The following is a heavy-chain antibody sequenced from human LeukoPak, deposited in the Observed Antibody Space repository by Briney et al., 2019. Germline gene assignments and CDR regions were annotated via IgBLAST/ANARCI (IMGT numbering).Heavy chain of an antibody. J-gene: IGHJ2*01. D-gene: IGHD3-22*01. CDR3: ASTTYYYDSSGYGWYFDL. Sequence: PGGSLRLSCAASGFTVSNNYMSWVRQAPGRGLEWVSYISSSSSTIYYADSVKGRFTISRDDAKNSLYLQMNSLRAEDTAVYYCASTTYYYDSSGYGWYFDLWGRGTLVTVSS. CDR2: ISSSSSTI. CDR1: GFTVSNNY. V-gene: IGHV3-11*04.